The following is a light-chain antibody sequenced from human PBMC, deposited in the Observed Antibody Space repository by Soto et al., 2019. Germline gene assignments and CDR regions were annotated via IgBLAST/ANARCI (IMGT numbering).Light chain of an antibody. CDR2: EVN. V-gene: IGLV2-14*01. J-gene: IGLJ2*01. CDR3: SSYTSSGTWV. CDR1: SSDVGGYNF. Sequence: QSALTQPASVSGSPGKSITISCTGTSSDVGGYNFVSWYQQHPGKAPKLMIYEVNNRPSGVSNRFSGSKSGNTASLTISGLQAEDEADYYCSSYTSSGTWVFGGGTKLTVL.